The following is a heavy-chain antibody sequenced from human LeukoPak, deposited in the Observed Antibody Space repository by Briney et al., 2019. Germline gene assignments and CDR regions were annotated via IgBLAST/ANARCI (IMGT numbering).Heavy chain of an antibody. V-gene: IGHV4-39*07. CDR2: INYSGTT. CDR1: GGSISSSSHY. Sequence: SETLSLTCTVSGGSISSSSHYWGWIRQPPGKGLEWIGSINYSGTTYYNPSLKSRVTISIDTSKNQFSLKLSSVTAADTAVYYCARHSGSYRGAFDIWGQGTMVTVSS. D-gene: IGHD1-26*01. CDR3: ARHSGSYRGAFDI. J-gene: IGHJ3*02.